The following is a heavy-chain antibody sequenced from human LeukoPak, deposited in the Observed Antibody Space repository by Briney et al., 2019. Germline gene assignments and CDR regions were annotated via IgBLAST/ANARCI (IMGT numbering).Heavy chain of an antibody. CDR2: IIPIFGTA. CDR3: ARGRDYRVGYYYYGMDV. CDR1: GGTFSSYA. V-gene: IGHV1-69*13. D-gene: IGHD4-11*01. J-gene: IGHJ6*02. Sequence: SVKVSCKASGGTFSSYAISWVRQAPGQGLEWMGGIIPIFGTANYAQKFQGRVTITADESTSTAYMELSSLRSEDTAVYYCARGRDYRVGYYYYGMDVWGQGTTVIVSS.